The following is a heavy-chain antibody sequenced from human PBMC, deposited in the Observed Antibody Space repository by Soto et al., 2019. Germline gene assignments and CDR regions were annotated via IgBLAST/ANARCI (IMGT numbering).Heavy chain of an antibody. V-gene: IGHV3-11*06. CDR3: ARQGGYSYCHDY. Sequence: QVQLVESGGGLVQPGGSLRLSCEASGFTFSDYYLSWIRQPPGKGLEWVSYITSSGGYTNYADSVKGRVTISRDNARNSLFLQMSRLRVEYTAVYYCARQGGYSYCHDYWGQGTLVTVSS. J-gene: IGHJ4*02. CDR1: GFTFSDYY. CDR2: ITSSGGYT. D-gene: IGHD5-18*01.